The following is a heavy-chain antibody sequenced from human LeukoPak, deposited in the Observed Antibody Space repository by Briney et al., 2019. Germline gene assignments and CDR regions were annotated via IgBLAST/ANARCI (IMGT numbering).Heavy chain of an antibody. Sequence: GGSLRLSRAASGFSFNIYAMGWVRQAPGKGLEWVSVIGSGSVDKLYADTVRGRFDISRDNSKNRLFLQMNSLRVEDSGVYYCAKRVPLTALDSWGQGTLVTVSS. CDR1: GFSFNIYA. D-gene: IGHD3-3*01. CDR2: IGSGSVDK. J-gene: IGHJ4*02. V-gene: IGHV3-23*01. CDR3: AKRVPLTALDS.